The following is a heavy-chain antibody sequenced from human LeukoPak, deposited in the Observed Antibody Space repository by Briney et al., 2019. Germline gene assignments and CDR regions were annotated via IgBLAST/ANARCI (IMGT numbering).Heavy chain of an antibody. V-gene: IGHV1-2*02. J-gene: IGHJ6*03. CDR3: AREGSSSTNYYYYMDV. Sequence: ASVKVSCKASGYTFTGYYMHWVRQAPGQGLEWMGWINPNSGGTNYVQKFQGRVTMTRDTSISTAYMELSRLRSDDTAVYYCAREGSSSTNYYYYMDVWGKGTTVTVSS. D-gene: IGHD6-6*01. CDR1: GYTFTGYY. CDR2: INPNSGGT.